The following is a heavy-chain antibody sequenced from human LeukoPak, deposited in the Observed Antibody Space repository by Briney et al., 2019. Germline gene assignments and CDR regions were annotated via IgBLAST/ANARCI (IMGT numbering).Heavy chain of an antibody. J-gene: IGHJ3*02. CDR2: IYYSGST. V-gene: IGHV4-39*02. Sequence: SETLSLTCTVSGGSISSSSYYWGWIRQPPGKGLEWIGSIYYSGSTYYNPSLKSRVTISVDTSKNQFSLKLSSVTAADTAVYYCARELPTVTTAFDIWGQGTMVTVSS. CDR3: ARELPTVTTAFDI. CDR1: GGSISSSSYY. D-gene: IGHD4-17*01.